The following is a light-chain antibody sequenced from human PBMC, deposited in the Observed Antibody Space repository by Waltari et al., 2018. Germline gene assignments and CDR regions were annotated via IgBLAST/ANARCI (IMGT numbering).Light chain of an antibody. J-gene: IGKJ1*01. CDR1: QSISDY. Sequence: IQMTQSPPALSASVGDRVAITCWASQSISDYLLWYQQKPGKAPWVLIYTASSLQRGVPTRFSGSGSGTEFTLTISTLQPEDAATYYCQQSYSSPWTFGQGTKVEIK. V-gene: IGKV1-39*01. CDR3: QQSYSSPWT. CDR2: TAS.